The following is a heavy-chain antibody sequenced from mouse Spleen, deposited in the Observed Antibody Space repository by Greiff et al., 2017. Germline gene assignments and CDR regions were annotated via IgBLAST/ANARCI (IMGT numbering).Heavy chain of an antibody. CDR1: GFTFSSFG. Sequence: EVMLVESGGGLVQPGGSRKLSCAASGFTFSSFGMHWVRQAPEKGLEWVAYISSGSSTIYYADTVKGRFTISRDNPKNTLFLQMTSLRSEDTAMYYCARGYDEGFAYWGQGTLVTVSA. CDR2: ISSGSSTI. CDR3: ARGYDEGFAY. V-gene: IGHV5-17*02. J-gene: IGHJ3*01. D-gene: IGHD2-2*01.